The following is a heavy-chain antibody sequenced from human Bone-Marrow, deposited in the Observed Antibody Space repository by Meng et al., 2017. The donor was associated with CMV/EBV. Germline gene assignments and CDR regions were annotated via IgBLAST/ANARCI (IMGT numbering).Heavy chain of an antibody. CDR1: GFTFSSYA. Sequence: GESLKISCAASGFTFSSYAMHWVRQAPGKGLEWVSYISSSGSTIYYADSVKGRFTISRDNDKNSLYLQMNRLRAEDTDVYYCARGRPRFDYWGQGTLVTVSS. CDR3: ARGRPRFDY. D-gene: IGHD5-24*01. J-gene: IGHJ4*02. CDR2: ISSSGSTI. V-gene: IGHV3-48*03.